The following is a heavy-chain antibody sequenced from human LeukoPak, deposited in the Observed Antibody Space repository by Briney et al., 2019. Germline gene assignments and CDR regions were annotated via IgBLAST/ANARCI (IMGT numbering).Heavy chain of an antibody. CDR2: IYFGGTT. CDR3: ARVNINNWHSCDY. D-gene: IGHD1-1*01. Sequence: SETLSLTCTVSGGSISSASYYWAWIRQPPGQGLQWIGNIYFGGTTYYNLSLKSRVTISINTSKNQFSLRLNSVTAVDTAVYYCARVNINNWHSCDYWGQGTLVTVSS. J-gene: IGHJ4*02. CDR1: GGSISSASYY. V-gene: IGHV4-39*01.